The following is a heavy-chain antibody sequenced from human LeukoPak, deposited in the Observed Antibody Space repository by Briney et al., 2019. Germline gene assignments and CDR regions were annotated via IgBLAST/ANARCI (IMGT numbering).Heavy chain of an antibody. CDR2: IYSGGST. D-gene: IGHD2-15*01. CDR3: ARVGLRFVVVVADYYFDY. J-gene: IGHJ4*02. Sequence: PGGSLRLSCAASGFTVGSNCMSWVRQAPGKGPEWVSVIYSGGSTYYADSVKGRFTISRDNSKNTLYLQMNSLRAEDTAVYYCARVGLRFVVVVADYYFDYWGQGTLVTVSS. CDR1: GFTVGSNC. V-gene: IGHV3-53*01.